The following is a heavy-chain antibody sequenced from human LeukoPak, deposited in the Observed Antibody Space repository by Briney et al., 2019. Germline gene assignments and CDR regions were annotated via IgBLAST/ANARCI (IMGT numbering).Heavy chain of an antibody. D-gene: IGHD2-2*01. Sequence: ASVNVSCKASGYTFTGYYMHWVRQAPGQGLEWMGWINPNSGGTNYAQKFQGRVTMTRDTSISTAYMELSRLRSDDTAVYYCASSPLNYCSSTSCHVSDYWGQGTLVTVSS. CDR1: GYTFTGYY. CDR2: INPNSGGT. J-gene: IGHJ4*02. CDR3: ASSPLNYCSSTSCHVSDY. V-gene: IGHV1-2*02.